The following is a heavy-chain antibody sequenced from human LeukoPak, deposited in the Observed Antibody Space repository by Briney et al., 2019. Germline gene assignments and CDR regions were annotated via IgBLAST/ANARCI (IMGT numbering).Heavy chain of an antibody. J-gene: IGHJ3*02. CDR2: ISSSSSTI. D-gene: IGHD2-15*01. Sequence: PGGSLRLSCAASGFTFSSYSMNWVRQAPGKGLEWVSYISSSSSTIYYADSVKGRFTIPRDNAKNSLYLQMNSLRAEDTAVYYCARGYGSGPRAFDIWGQGTMVTVSS. V-gene: IGHV3-48*01. CDR1: GFTFSSYS. CDR3: ARGYGSGPRAFDI.